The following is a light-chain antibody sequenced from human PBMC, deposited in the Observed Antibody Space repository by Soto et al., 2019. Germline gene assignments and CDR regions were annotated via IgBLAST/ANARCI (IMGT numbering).Light chain of an antibody. CDR3: QQYNTYSPERT. J-gene: IGKJ1*01. V-gene: IGKV1-9*01. CDR1: QGISSY. Sequence: DIQLTQSPSFLSASVGDRVTITCRASQGISSYLAWYQQKPGKAPKLLIYAASTLQSGVPSRFSGSGSGTEFTLTISSLQPDDFATYYCQQYNTYSPERTVGQGTKVDIK. CDR2: AAS.